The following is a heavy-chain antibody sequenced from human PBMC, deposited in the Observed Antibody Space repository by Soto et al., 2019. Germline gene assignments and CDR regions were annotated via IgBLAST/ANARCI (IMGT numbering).Heavy chain of an antibody. J-gene: IGHJ4*02. V-gene: IGHV3-53*01. D-gene: IGHD1-26*01. CDR3: AKTSYSGTSFIDY. Sequence: GGALRLSCAASGFTVSSNFMSWVRQSPGKGLEWVSLIYSGGSTDYADSVKGRFTISRDNSENTLHLQMKNLRAEDTAVYYCAKTSYSGTSFIDYWGQGTLVTVSS. CDR1: GFTVSSNF. CDR2: IYSGGST.